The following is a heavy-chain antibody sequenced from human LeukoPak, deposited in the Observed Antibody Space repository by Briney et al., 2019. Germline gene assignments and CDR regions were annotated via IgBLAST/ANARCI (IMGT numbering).Heavy chain of an antibody. J-gene: IGHJ6*02. CDR2: ISAYNGNT. CDR1: GYTFTSYG. V-gene: IGHV1-18*01. D-gene: IGHD6-13*01. CDR3: ARGTSSSWYTVYYYYGMDV. Sequence: ASVKVSCKASGYTFTSYGISWVRQAPGQGLEWMGWISAYNGNTNYAQKFQGRVTMTRDTSISSAYMELSRLRSDDTAVYYCARGTSSSWYTVYYYYGMDVWGQGTTVTVSS.